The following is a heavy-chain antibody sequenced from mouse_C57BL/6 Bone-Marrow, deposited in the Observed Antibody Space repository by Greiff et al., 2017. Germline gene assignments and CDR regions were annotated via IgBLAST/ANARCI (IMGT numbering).Heavy chain of an antibody. V-gene: IGHV1-85*01. Sequence: LMESGPELVKPGASVKLSCKASGYTFTSYDINWVKQRPGQGLEWIGWIYPRDGSTKYNEKFKGKATLTVATSSSTAYMELHSLTSEDSAVYFCARSWGWLLRNYWGQGTTLTVSS. CDR1: GYTFTSYD. CDR3: ARSWGWLLRNY. CDR2: IYPRDGST. J-gene: IGHJ2*01. D-gene: IGHD2-3*01.